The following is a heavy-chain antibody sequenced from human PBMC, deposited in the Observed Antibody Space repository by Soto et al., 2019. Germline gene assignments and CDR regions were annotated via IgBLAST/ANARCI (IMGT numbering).Heavy chain of an antibody. D-gene: IGHD6-13*01. J-gene: IGHJ4*02. CDR1: GFTFSSYA. CDR3: AKDQAGSSSQTYFFDH. CDR2: ISYDGRNE. Sequence: GGSLRLSCAASGFTFSSYAMQWVRHAPGKGLEWVAFISYDGRNEFYADSVKGRFTISRDNSKNTLYLRMNSLRTEDTAVYHCAKDQAGSSSQTYFFDHWGQGSLVTVSS. V-gene: IGHV3-30*04.